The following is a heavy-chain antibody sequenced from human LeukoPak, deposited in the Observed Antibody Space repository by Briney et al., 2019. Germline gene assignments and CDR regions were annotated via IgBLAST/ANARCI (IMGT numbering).Heavy chain of an antibody. J-gene: IGHJ4*02. D-gene: IGHD3-22*01. CDR2: MNPNSGNT. CDR1: GYTFTSYD. Sequence: ASVKVSCKASGYTFTSYDINWVRQATGQGLEWMGWMNPNSGNTGYAQKFQGRVTMTRNTSISTAYMELSSLRSEDTAVYYCARVPRSDYYDHFDYWGQGTLVTVSS. CDR3: ARVPRSDYYDHFDY. V-gene: IGHV1-8*01.